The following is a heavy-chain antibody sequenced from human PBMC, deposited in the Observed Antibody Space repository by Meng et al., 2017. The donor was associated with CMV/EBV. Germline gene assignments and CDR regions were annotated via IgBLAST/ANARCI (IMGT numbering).Heavy chain of an antibody. CDR2: ISSSGSTI. CDR1: GFTFSSYE. J-gene: IGHJ4*02. V-gene: IGHV3-48*03. Sequence: GASLKISCAASGFTFSSYEMNWVRRAPGKGLEWVSYISSSGSTIYYADSVKGRFTISRDNVKTSLYLQMNSLRAEDTTVYYCARVHIAIFGVAPDYWGQGTLVTVSS. D-gene: IGHD3-3*01. CDR3: ARVHIAIFGVAPDY.